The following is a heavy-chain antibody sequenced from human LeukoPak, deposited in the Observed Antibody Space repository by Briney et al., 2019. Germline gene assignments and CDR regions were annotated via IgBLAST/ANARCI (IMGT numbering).Heavy chain of an antibody. CDR2: INQDGSEE. CDR1: GFTFSSYS. CDR3: ARDGVATGIYFDH. Sequence: PGGSLRLSCAASGFTFSSYSMNWVRQAPGKGLEWVANINQDGSEEYYVDSVKGRFTISRDNAKNSLYLQMNSLRAEDTAVYFCARDGVATGIYFDHWGQGTLVPDSS. V-gene: IGHV3-7*04. J-gene: IGHJ4*02. D-gene: IGHD2/OR15-2a*01.